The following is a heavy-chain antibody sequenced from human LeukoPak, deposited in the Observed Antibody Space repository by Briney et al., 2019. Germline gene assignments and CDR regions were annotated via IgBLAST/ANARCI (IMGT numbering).Heavy chain of an antibody. D-gene: IGHD4-23*01. J-gene: IGHJ4*02. CDR1: GFTFDDYA. CDR2: ISWISGSI. V-gene: IGHV3-9*01. Sequence: GGSLRLSCAASGFTFDDYAMHWVRQAPGKGLEWVSGISWISGSIGYADSVKGRFTISRDNAKNSLYLQMNSLRAEDTALYYCAKTLDYAGLYYFDYWGQGTLVTVSS. CDR3: AKTLDYAGLYYFDY.